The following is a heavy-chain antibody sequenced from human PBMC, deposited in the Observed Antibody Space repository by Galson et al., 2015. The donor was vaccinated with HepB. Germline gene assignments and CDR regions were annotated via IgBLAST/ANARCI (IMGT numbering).Heavy chain of an antibody. CDR3: ARDMLSSSSWYLVASYYYYYMDV. CDR1: GYTFTSYG. Sequence: SVKVSCKASGYTFTSYGISWVRQAPGQGLEWMGWISAYNGNTNYAQKLQGRVTMTTDTSTSTAYMELRSLRSDDTAVYYCARDMLSSSSWYLVASYYYYYMDVWGKGTTVTVSS. V-gene: IGHV1-18*01. D-gene: IGHD6-13*01. CDR2: ISAYNGNT. J-gene: IGHJ6*03.